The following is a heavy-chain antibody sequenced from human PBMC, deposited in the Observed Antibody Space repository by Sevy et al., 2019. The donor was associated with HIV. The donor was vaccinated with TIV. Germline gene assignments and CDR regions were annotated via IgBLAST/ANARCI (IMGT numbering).Heavy chain of an antibody. D-gene: IGHD2-15*01. Sequence: GESLKISCKGSEYTFTHFWIAWVRQMPGKGLESMGIIYPGDSDTRYSPSFQGQVTISAEKSFSTAYLQWDSLKASDTAMYYCARSDGYCSGGNHLCYFDYWGQGTLVTVSS. CDR2: IYPGDSDT. V-gene: IGHV5-51*01. J-gene: IGHJ4*02. CDR3: ARSDGYCSGGNHLCYFDY. CDR1: EYTFTHFW.